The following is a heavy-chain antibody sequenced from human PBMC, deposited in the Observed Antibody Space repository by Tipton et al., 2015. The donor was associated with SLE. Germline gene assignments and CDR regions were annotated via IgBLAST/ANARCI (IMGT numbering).Heavy chain of an antibody. CDR3: GRIYDSAGYPFDY. D-gene: IGHD3-22*01. CDR2: IYTTGST. Sequence: TLSLTCTVSVGPLTSGRYYWSWIRQPAGKGLEWIGHIYTTGSTNYSPSLKSRVTISFDTSETQFSLKLASVTIADTAVYYCGRIYDSAGYPFDYWGQGSLVTVSS. CDR1: VGPLTSGRYY. J-gene: IGHJ4*02. V-gene: IGHV4-61*09.